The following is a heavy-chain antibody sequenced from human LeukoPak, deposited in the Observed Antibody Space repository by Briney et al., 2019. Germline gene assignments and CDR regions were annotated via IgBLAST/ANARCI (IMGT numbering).Heavy chain of an antibody. CDR1: GFTFNNYG. D-gene: IGHD6-19*01. CDR3: ARDGGEAVAGTVYYFDY. Sequence: GGSLRLSCAASGFTFNNYGMSWVRQAPGKGLEWVSTISGGRTYYADSVKGRFTISRDNSKNTLYLQMNSLRAEDTAVYYCARDGGEAVAGTVYYFDYWGQGTLVTVSS. CDR2: ISGGRT. V-gene: IGHV3-23*01. J-gene: IGHJ4*02.